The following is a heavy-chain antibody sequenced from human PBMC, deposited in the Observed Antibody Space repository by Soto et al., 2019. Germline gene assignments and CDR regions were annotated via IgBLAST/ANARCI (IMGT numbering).Heavy chain of an antibody. D-gene: IGHD2-2*01. CDR1: GGTFSSYA. J-gene: IGHJ6*02. CDR3: ARGRIIVVVPAASFGGMDV. Sequence: VKVSCKASGGTFSSYAISWVRQAPGQGLEWMGGIIPIFGTANYAQKFQGRVTITADESTSTAYMELSSLRSEDTAVYYCARGRIIVVVPAASFGGMDVWGQGTTVTVSS. CDR2: IIPIFGTA. V-gene: IGHV1-69*01.